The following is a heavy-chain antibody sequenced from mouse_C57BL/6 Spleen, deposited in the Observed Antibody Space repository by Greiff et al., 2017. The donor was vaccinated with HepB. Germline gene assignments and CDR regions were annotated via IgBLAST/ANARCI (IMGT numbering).Heavy chain of an antibody. Sequence: QVQLKQSGAELVRPGASVTLSCKASGYTFTDYEMHWVKQTPVHGLEWIGAIDPETGGTAYNQKFKGKAILTADKSSSTAYMELRSLTSEDSAVYYCTRWDWGSSSFDYWGQGTTLTVSS. V-gene: IGHV1-15*01. D-gene: IGHD1-1*01. CDR2: IDPETGGT. CDR3: TRWDWGSSSFDY. CDR1: GYTFTDYE. J-gene: IGHJ2*01.